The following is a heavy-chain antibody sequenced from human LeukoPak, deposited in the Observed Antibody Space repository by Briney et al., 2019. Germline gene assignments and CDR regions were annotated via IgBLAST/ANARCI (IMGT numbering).Heavy chain of an antibody. CDR2: ITSRGNYI. CDR3: ARGRTYDTSGYYVDY. D-gene: IGHD3-22*01. Sequence: GGSLRLSCVASGFIFSTYTINWVRQAPGKGLEWVSSITSRGNYIYQADSVKGRFTISRDNAKNSVYLQMNNLRAEDTAVYYCARGRTYDTSGYYVDYWGQGTLVTVSS. J-gene: IGHJ4*02. CDR1: GFIFSTYT. V-gene: IGHV3-21*01.